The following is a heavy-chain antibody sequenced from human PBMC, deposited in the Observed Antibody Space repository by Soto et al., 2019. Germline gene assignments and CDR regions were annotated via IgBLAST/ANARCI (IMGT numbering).Heavy chain of an antibody. V-gene: IGHV1-3*01. Sequence: QVQLVQSGAEVKKPGASVKVSCKASGYTFTSYAMHWVRQAPGQRLEWMGWINAGNGNTKYSQKFQGRVTITRDTSASTAYMELSSLRSEDTAVYYCARLPRKYGSGLLPFDYWGQGTLVTVSS. D-gene: IGHD3-10*01. CDR1: GYTFTSYA. J-gene: IGHJ4*02. CDR2: INAGNGNT. CDR3: ARLPRKYGSGLLPFDY.